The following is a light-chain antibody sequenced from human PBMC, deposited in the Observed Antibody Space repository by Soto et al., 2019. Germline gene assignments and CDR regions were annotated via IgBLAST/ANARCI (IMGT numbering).Light chain of an antibody. J-gene: IGKJ2*01. Sequence: EVVLTQSRATLSLSPGERATLSCRASQGVNNFVAWYQQKPGQAPRLLIFDAFKRATGIPDRFSGSGSGTVFTLTISSLEPEDGAVYYCHQRSNWYTFGQGTKLEIK. CDR1: QGVNNF. CDR3: HQRSNWYT. V-gene: IGKV3-11*01. CDR2: DAF.